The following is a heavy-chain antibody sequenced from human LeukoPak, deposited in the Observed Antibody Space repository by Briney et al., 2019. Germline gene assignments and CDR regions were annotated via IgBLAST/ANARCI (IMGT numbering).Heavy chain of an antibody. D-gene: IGHD1-26*01. V-gene: IGHV3-23*01. CDR2: ISGSGGST. CDR1: GFTFSSYA. CDR3: AKEGVGATNPFDY. Sequence: PGGSLRLSCAAPGFTFSSYAMSWVRQAPGKGLEWVSAISGSGGSTYYADSVKGRFTISRDNSKNTLYLQMNSLRAEDAAVYYCAKEGVGATNPFDYWGQGTLVTVSS. J-gene: IGHJ4*02.